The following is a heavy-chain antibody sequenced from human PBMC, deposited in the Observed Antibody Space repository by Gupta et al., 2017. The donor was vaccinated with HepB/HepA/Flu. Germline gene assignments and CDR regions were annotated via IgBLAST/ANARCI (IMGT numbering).Heavy chain of an antibody. CDR2: INPDGREK. CDR1: GFSFRSEW. D-gene: IGHD2-15*01. CDR3: VSGGIS. Sequence: ERQLVESGGGLVQPGGSLRLSCAAYGFSFRSEWMNWVRQAPGKGLEWVANINPDGREKRHVDSVKGRFTISRDNAKNSLSLEMNSLRDDDTAVYYCVSGGISWGQGTLVTVSS. J-gene: IGHJ5*02. V-gene: IGHV3-7*01.